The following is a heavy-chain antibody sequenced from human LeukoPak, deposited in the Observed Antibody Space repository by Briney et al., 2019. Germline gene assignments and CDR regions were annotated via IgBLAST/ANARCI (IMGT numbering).Heavy chain of an antibody. D-gene: IGHD5-18*01. Sequence: SETLSLTCTVSGGSVSSGSYYWSWIRQPPGKGLEWIGYIYCSGSTNYNPSLKSRVTISVDTSKNRFSLKLSSVTAADTAVYYCAREAGAMVFDYWGQGTLVTVSS. J-gene: IGHJ4*02. CDR1: GGSVSSGSYY. CDR3: AREAGAMVFDY. CDR2: IYCSGST. V-gene: IGHV4-61*01.